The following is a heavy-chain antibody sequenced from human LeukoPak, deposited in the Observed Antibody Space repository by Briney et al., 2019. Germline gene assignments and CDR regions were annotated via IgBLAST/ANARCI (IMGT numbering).Heavy chain of an antibody. J-gene: IGHJ4*02. D-gene: IGHD3-22*01. CDR1: GFTFSSYS. Sequence: TGGSLRLSCAASGFTFSSYSMNWVRQAPGKGLEWVSSISSSSSYIYYADSVKGRFTISRDNAKNSLYLQMNSLRAEDTAVYYCARGGHYYDSSGYYIFDYWGQGTLVTVSS. CDR2: ISSSSSYI. V-gene: IGHV3-21*01. CDR3: ARGGHYYDSSGYYIFDY.